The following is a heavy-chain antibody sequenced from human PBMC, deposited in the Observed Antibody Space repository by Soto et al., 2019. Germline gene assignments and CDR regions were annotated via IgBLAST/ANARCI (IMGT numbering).Heavy chain of an antibody. Sequence: GGSLRLSCAASGFTFSSYSMNWVRQAPGKGLEWVSSISSSSSYIYYADSVKGRFTISRDNAKNSLYLQMNSLRAEDTAVYYCARDQSGAAIFYYYMDVWGKGTTVTVSS. CDR3: ARDQSGAAIFYYYMDV. V-gene: IGHV3-21*01. D-gene: IGHD5-18*01. J-gene: IGHJ6*03. CDR2: ISSSSSYI. CDR1: GFTFSSYS.